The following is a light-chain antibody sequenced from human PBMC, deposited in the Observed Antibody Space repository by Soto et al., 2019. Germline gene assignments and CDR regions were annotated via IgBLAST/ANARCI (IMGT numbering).Light chain of an antibody. CDR3: GAWDNSLSAVV. V-gene: IGLV1-51*01. CDR1: SSNIENNY. Sequence: QSVLTQPPSVSAAPGQTVSISGSGSSSNIENNYVSWYQQLPGTAPKLFIYDNDKRPSGIPDRFSGSKSGTSATLGITGLQTGDEADYYCGAWDNSLSAVVFGGGTKLTVL. CDR2: DND. J-gene: IGLJ2*01.